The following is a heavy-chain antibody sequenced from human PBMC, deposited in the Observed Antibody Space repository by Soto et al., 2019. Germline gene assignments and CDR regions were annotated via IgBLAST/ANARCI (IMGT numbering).Heavy chain of an antibody. D-gene: IGHD6-19*01. CDR1: GFSFSSHW. Sequence: GGSLRLSCTASGFSFSSHWMTWVRQAPGKGLVWVANINGDGSEVYYVDSVKGRFTVSRDNTKNSVYLQMNNLGVEDTAVYYCARDSSGWSRDYWGQGTLVTVSS. J-gene: IGHJ4*02. V-gene: IGHV3-7*01. CDR2: INGDGSEV. CDR3: ARDSSGWSRDY.